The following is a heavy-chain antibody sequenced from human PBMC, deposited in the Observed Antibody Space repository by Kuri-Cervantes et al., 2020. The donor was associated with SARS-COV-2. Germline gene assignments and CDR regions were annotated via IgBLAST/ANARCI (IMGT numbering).Heavy chain of an antibody. V-gene: IGHV3-23*01. Sequence: GESLKISCAASGFTFNSYSMNWVRQAPGKGLEWVSGINGSGAKTYYADSVKGWFTIARDNSKNTRYLQMNSLRAEDTAVYYCVNDSRVYYFDYWGQGTLVTVSS. CDR2: INGSGAKT. D-gene: IGHD2/OR15-2a*01. J-gene: IGHJ4*02. CDR3: VNDSRVYYFDY. CDR1: GFTFNSYS.